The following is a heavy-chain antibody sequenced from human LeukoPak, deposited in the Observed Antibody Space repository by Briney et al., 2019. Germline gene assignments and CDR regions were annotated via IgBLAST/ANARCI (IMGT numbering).Heavy chain of an antibody. CDR3: ARGSRYCSSTSCQYYFDY. D-gene: IGHD2-2*01. Sequence: SETLSLTCTVSGGSISSGSYYWSWIRQPAGKGLEWIGRIYTSGSTNYNPSLKSRVTISVDTSKNQFSLKLSSVTAADTAVYYCARGSRYCSSTSCQYYFDYWGQGTLVTVSS. CDR1: GGSISSGSYY. V-gene: IGHV4-61*02. CDR2: IYTSGST. J-gene: IGHJ4*02.